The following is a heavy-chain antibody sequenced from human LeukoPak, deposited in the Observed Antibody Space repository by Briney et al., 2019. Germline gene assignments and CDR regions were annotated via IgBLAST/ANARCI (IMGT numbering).Heavy chain of an antibody. CDR1: GFTFSSYG. CDR2: ISYDGSNK. V-gene: IGHV3-30*18. Sequence: GGSLGLSCAASGFTFSSYGMHWVRQAPGKGLEWVAVISYDGSNKYYADSVKGRFTISRDNSKNTLYLQMNSLRAEDTAVYYCAKPHMVRGVAPFDYWGQGTLVTVSS. D-gene: IGHD3-10*01. CDR3: AKPHMVRGVAPFDY. J-gene: IGHJ4*02.